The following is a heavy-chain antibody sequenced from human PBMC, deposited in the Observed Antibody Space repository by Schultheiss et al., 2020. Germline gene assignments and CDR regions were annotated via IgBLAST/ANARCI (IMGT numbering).Heavy chain of an antibody. CDR3: ARATGPNSGSLSFDY. D-gene: IGHD1-26*01. Sequence: ASVKVSCKASGYTFTSYDINWVRQATGQGLEWMGWMNPNSGNTGYAQKFQGRVTITADESTSTAYMELSSLRSEDTAVYYCARATGPNSGSLSFDYWGKGTLVTVSS. CDR1: GYTFTSYD. CDR2: MNPNSGNT. J-gene: IGHJ4*02. V-gene: IGHV1-8*01.